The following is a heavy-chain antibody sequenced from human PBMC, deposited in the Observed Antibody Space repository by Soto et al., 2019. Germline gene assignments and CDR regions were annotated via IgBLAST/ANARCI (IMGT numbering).Heavy chain of an antibody. CDR2: FDPEDGET. V-gene: IGHV1-24*01. CDR1: GYTLTELS. CDR3: ATLPYVPLSSLVNDAFDI. D-gene: IGHD3-16*01. Sequence: ASVKVSCKVSGYTLTELSMHWVRQAPGKGLEWMGGFDPEDGETIYAQKFQGRVTMTEDTSTDTAYMELSSLRSEDTAVYYCATLPYVPLSSLVNDAFDIWGQGTMVTVSS. J-gene: IGHJ3*02.